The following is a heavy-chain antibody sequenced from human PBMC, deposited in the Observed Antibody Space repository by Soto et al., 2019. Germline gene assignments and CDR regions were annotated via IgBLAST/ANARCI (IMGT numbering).Heavy chain of an antibody. CDR3: AKRRGRDGYGSTSPFDY. J-gene: IGHJ4*02. Sequence: SLRLSCAASVFTFSSYGMHWVRQAPGKGLEWVAVISYDGSNKYYADSVKGRFTISRDNSKNTLYLQMNSLRAEDTAVYYCAKRRGRDGYGSTSPFDYWGQGP. D-gene: IGHD5-12*01. CDR1: VFTFSSYG. V-gene: IGHV3-30*18. CDR2: ISYDGSNK.